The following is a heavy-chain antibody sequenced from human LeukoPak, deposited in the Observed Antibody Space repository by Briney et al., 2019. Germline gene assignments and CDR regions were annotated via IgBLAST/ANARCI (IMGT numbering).Heavy chain of an antibody. CDR1: GYTFTSYG. CDR3: ARDGRSYRSSTSCYSTFDP. Sequence: ASVKVSCKASGYTFTSYGISWVRQAPGQGLEWMGWISAYNGNTNYAQKLQGRVTMTTDTSTSTAYMELRSLRSDDTAVYYCARDGRSYRSSTSCYSTFDPWGQGTLVTVSS. J-gene: IGHJ5*02. V-gene: IGHV1-18*01. D-gene: IGHD2-2*01. CDR2: ISAYNGNT.